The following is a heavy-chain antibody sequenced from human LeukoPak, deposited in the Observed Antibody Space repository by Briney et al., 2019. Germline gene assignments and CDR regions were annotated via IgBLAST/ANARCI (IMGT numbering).Heavy chain of an antibody. Sequence: SVKVSCKASGGTFSSYAISWVRQAPGQGLEWMGGIIPIFGTANYAQKFQGRVTITTDESTSTAYMELSSLSSEDTAVYYCARSPKVGYCSSTSCQFDYWGQGTLVTVSS. J-gene: IGHJ4*02. D-gene: IGHD2-2*01. CDR3: ARSPKVGYCSSTSCQFDY. V-gene: IGHV1-69*05. CDR1: GGTFSSYA. CDR2: IIPIFGTA.